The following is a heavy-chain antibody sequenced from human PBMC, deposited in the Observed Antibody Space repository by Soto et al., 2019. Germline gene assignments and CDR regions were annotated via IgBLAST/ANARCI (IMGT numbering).Heavy chain of an antibody. J-gene: IGHJ5*02. CDR3: ARTYYYGSGSSRGFDP. CDR1: GYTFTGYY. V-gene: IGHV1-2*02. Sequence: ASVNVSCQASGYTFTGYYMRWVRQATVQGLEWMGWINPNSGGTNYAQKFQGRVTMTRDTSISTAYMELSRLRSDDTAVYYCARTYYYGSGSSRGFDPWGQGTLVTVSS. CDR2: INPNSGGT. D-gene: IGHD3-10*01.